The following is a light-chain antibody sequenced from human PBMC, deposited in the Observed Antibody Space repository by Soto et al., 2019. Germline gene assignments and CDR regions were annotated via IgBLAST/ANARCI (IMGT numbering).Light chain of an antibody. J-gene: IGKJ4*01. CDR2: AAS. V-gene: IGKV1-9*01. CDR3: QQLESYPLT. Sequence: IQLTQSPSSLSAYVGDRVTITCRASQGVASYVAWYQQKPGRAPKALIYAASTLQSGVPSRFSGSGSGTDFTLTITSLQPEDSATYYCQQLESYPLTFGGGTKVEIK. CDR1: QGVASY.